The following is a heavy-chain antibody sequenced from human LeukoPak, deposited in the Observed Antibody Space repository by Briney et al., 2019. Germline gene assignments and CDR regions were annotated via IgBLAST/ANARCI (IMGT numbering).Heavy chain of an antibody. CDR1: GGTFSSYA. CDR2: IIPIFGTA. J-gene: IGHJ4*02. V-gene: IGHV1-69*13. Sequence: SVKVSCKASGGTFSSYAISWVRQAPGQGLEWMGGIIPIFGTANYAQKFQGRVTITADESTSTAYMELSSLRSEDTAVYYCARERYCSSTSCYTLGSYYFDYWGQGTLVTVSS. D-gene: IGHD2-2*02. CDR3: ARERYCSSTSCYTLGSYYFDY.